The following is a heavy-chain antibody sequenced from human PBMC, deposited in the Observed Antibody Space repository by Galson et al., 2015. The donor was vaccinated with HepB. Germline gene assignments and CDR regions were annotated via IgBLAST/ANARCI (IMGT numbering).Heavy chain of an antibody. CDR1: GFTFSDYY. CDR2: ISSSSSYT. D-gene: IGHD2-21*02. Sequence: SLRISCAASGFTFSDYYMSWIRQAPGKGLEWVSYISSSSSYTNYADSVKGRFTISRDNAKNSLYLQMNSLRAEDTAVYYCARDPGDFPGGGSHYWGQGTLVPVSS. J-gene: IGHJ4*02. V-gene: IGHV3-11*06. CDR3: ARDPGDFPGGGSHY.